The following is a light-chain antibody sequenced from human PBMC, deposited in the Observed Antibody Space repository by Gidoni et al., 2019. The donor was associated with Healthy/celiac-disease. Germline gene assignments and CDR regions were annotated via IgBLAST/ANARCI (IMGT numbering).Light chain of an antibody. J-gene: IGKJ1*01. CDR1: QSISSW. CDR3: QQIGT. Sequence: IQMTQSPSTLSASVGDRVTITCRASQSISSWLAWYQQKPGKSPKLLIYKASSLESGVPSRVSGSGSGTEFTLTISSLQPDDFATYYCQQIGTFGQXTKVEIK. CDR2: KAS. V-gene: IGKV1-5*03.